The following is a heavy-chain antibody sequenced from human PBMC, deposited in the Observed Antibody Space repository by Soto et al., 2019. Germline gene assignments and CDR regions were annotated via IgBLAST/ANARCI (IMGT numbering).Heavy chain of an antibody. V-gene: IGHV4-4*02. CDR2: IYHSGST. Sequence: QVQLQESGPGLVKPSGTLSLTCAVSGGSISSSNWWSWVRQPPGKGLGWIGEIYHSGSTNYNPSLKSRVTISVDKSKNQFSLKLSSVTAADTAVYYCARSPHCSGGSCYYWYFELWGRGTLVTVSS. D-gene: IGHD2-15*01. CDR1: GGSISSSNW. CDR3: ARSPHCSGGSCYYWYFEL. J-gene: IGHJ2*01.